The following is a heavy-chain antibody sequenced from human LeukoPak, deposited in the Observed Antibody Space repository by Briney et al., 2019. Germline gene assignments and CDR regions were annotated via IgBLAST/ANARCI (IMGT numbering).Heavy chain of an antibody. Sequence: SETLSLTCTVSGGSISSYYWSWIRQPPGKGLEWTGYIYYSGSTNYNPSLKSRVTISVDTSKNQFSLKLSSVTAADTAVYYCAGGPRLVGATTSFDYWGQGTLVTVSS. CDR3: AGGPRLVGATTSFDY. J-gene: IGHJ4*02. CDR2: IYYSGST. V-gene: IGHV4-59*01. CDR1: GGSISSYY. D-gene: IGHD1-26*01.